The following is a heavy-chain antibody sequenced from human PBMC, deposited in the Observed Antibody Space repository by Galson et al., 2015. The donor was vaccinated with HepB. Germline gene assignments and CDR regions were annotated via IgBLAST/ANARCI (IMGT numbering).Heavy chain of an antibody. CDR2: IIPIFGTA. Sequence: SVKVSCKASGGTFSSYAISWVRQAPGQGLEWMGGIIPIFGTANYAQKFQGRVTITADESTSTAYMELSSLRSEDTAVYYCARLNGVVVVPAAIRGLGDDAFDIWGQGTMVTVSS. CDR3: ARLNGVVVVPAAIRGLGDDAFDI. D-gene: IGHD2-2*02. J-gene: IGHJ3*02. V-gene: IGHV1-69*13. CDR1: GGTFSSYA.